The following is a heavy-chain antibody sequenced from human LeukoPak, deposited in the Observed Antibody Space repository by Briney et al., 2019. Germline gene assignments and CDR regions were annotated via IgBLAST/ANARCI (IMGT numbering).Heavy chain of an antibody. D-gene: IGHD5-18*01. Sequence: GGSLRLSCAASGFTVSSNYMSWVRQAPGEGLEWVSVIYSGGSTYYADSVKGRFTISRDNSKNTLYLQMNSLRAEDTAVYYCAKGPLTAMVFDYWGQGTLVTVSS. J-gene: IGHJ4*02. CDR2: IYSGGST. CDR3: AKGPLTAMVFDY. CDR1: GFTVSSNY. V-gene: IGHV3-53*01.